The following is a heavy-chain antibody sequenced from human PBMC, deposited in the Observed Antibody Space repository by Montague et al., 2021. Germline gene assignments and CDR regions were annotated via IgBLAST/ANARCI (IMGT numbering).Heavy chain of an antibody. Sequence: SLRLSCAASGFTFDDYAMHWVRQTPGKGLEWVSVISWNSGNIGYADSVKGRFTISRDNAKNSLYLQMNSLRAEDTALYYCAKDAGIVVVPARDFDYWGQGTLVTVSS. CDR1: GFTFDDYA. D-gene: IGHD2-2*01. J-gene: IGHJ4*02. CDR2: ISWNSGNI. V-gene: IGHV3-9*01. CDR3: AKDAGIVVVPARDFDY.